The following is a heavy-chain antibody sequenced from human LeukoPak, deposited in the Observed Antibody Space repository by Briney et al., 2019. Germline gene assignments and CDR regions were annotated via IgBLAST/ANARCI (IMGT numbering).Heavy chain of an antibody. CDR3: GLGYYDILTGYSYYFDY. CDR2: IYSGGST. J-gene: IGHJ4*02. CDR1: GFTVSSNY. Sequence: GGSLRLSCAASGFTVSSNYMSWVRKAPGKGLEWVSVIYSGGSTYYADSVKGRFTISRDNSKNTLYLQMNSLRAEDTAVYYCGLGYYDILTGYSYYFDYWGQGTLVTVSS. D-gene: IGHD3-9*01. V-gene: IGHV3-53*01.